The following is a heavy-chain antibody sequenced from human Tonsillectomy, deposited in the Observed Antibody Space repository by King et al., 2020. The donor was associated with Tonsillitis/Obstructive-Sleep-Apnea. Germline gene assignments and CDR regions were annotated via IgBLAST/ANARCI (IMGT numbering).Heavy chain of an antibody. CDR2: IYYSGST. J-gene: IGHJ4*02. D-gene: IGHD3-22*01. CDR3: ARQRGGYYYDSSGYDH. V-gene: IGHV4-59*08. CDR1: GGSISSYY. Sequence: QLQESGPGLVKPSETLSLTCTVSGGSISSYYWSWIRQPPGKGLEWIGYIYYSGSTNYNPSLKSRVTISVDTSKNQFSLKLSSVTAADTAVYYCARQRGGYYYDSSGYDHWGQGTLVTVSS.